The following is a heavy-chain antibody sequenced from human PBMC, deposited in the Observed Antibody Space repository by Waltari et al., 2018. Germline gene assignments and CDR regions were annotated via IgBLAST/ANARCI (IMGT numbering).Heavy chain of an antibody. D-gene: IGHD3-10*01. Sequence: QVQLVQSGAEVKKPGSSVKVSCKASGGSFSTYAITWVRQAPGQGLEWMGGIIPMFETANYAQKFQERVTITTDGSMTTAYMELSSLTSEDTAVYYCAPRPGGSGQTFDYWGQGTLVTVSS. CDR2: IIPMFETA. CDR1: GGSFSTYA. J-gene: IGHJ4*02. CDR3: APRPGGSGQTFDY. V-gene: IGHV1-69*05.